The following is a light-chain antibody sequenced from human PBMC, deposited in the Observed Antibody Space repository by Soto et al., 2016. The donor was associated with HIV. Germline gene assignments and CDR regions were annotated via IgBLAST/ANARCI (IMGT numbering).Light chain of an antibody. Sequence: DIQMTQSPSTLSASVGDRVTLTCRASQSITDRLAWYQQKPGKAPKILISKASSLQSGVPSRFSGSGSGTEFTLTISSLQPDDFATYYCQQYNSFSYTFGGRDQRGHQT. CDR2: KAS. CDR3: QQYNSFSYT. CDR1: QSITDR. V-gene: IGKV1-5*03. J-gene: IGKJ4*01.